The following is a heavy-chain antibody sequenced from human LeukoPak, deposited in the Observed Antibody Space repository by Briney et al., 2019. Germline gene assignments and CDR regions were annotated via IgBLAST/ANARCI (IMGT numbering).Heavy chain of an antibody. Sequence: TLSLTCAVSGGSINNGAYYWTWIRQHPGKGPEWIGYISHSGSTSYNSSLKSRVTISMDMFNNQFSLKLSSVTAADTAVYYCTREFMEPPHYFDYWGQGTLVTVSS. D-gene: IGHD1-1*01. CDR1: GGSINNGAYY. CDR2: ISHSGST. J-gene: IGHJ4*02. CDR3: TREFMEPPHYFDY. V-gene: IGHV4-31*11.